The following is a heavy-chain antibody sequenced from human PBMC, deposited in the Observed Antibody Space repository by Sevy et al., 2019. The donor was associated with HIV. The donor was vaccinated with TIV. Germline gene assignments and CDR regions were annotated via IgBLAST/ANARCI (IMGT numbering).Heavy chain of an antibody. J-gene: IGHJ6*02. CDR1: GYTFLNYG. CDR3: ARRGARETLSFKYYYGMDV. CDR2: ISPYNGNT. V-gene: IGHV1-18*01. Sequence: ASVKVSCKASGYTFLNYGISWVRQAPGQGLEWMGWISPYNGNTKYAQKLRGRVTMTTDTSTSTAYMEVRSLRSDDTAVYYCARRGARETLSFKYYYGMDVWGQGTTVTVSS. D-gene: IGHD3-10*01.